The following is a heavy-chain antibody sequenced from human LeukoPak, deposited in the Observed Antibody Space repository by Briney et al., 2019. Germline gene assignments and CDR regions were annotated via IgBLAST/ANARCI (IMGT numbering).Heavy chain of an antibody. Sequence: PGGSLRLSCAASGFTFSSYWMSWVRQAPGKGLEWVANIKQDGSEKYYVDSVKGRFTISRDNAKNSLYLQMNSLRAEDTAVYYCARDAHLTNGDYARSYYYYGMDVWGQGTTVTVSS. D-gene: IGHD4-17*01. CDR1: GFTFSSYW. V-gene: IGHV3-7*04. J-gene: IGHJ6*02. CDR2: IKQDGSEK. CDR3: ARDAHLTNGDYARSYYYYGMDV.